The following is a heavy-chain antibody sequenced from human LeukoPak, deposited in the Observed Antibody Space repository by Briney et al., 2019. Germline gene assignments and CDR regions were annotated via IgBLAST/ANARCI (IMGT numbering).Heavy chain of an antibody. Sequence: GGSLRLSCAASGFTFSSYEMNWVRQAPGQGLEWVSYISSSGSTIYYADSVKGRFTISRDNAKNSLYLQMNSLRAEDTAVYYCARSISSSPFPSYYYGMDVWGKGTTVTVSS. D-gene: IGHD6-13*01. CDR3: ARSISSSPFPSYYYGMDV. CDR2: ISSSGSTI. V-gene: IGHV3-48*03. J-gene: IGHJ6*04. CDR1: GFTFSSYE.